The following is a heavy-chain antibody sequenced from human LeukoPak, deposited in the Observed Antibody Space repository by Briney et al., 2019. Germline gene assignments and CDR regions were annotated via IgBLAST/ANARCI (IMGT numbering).Heavy chain of an antibody. CDR1: GFTFSSYG. CDR2: ISGSSSTK. J-gene: IGHJ4*02. V-gene: IGHV3-48*01. Sequence: PGGSLRLSCAASGFTFSSYGMHWVRQAPGKGLEWVSYISGSSSTKYYADSVKGRFTISRDNGRNSLYLQMNSLRVDDTAVYYCARDRDPGFDFWGQGTLVTVSS. CDR3: ARDRDPGFDF. D-gene: IGHD2-21*02.